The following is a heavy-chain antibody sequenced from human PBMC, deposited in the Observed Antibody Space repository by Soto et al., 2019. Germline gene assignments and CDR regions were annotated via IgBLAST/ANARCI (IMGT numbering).Heavy chain of an antibody. Sequence: GSLRLSCAASGFTFSDAWMSWVRQAPGAGLEWVGLIKGKTEGGTIDYAAPVKARFTISRDASKNTLYLQMNSLKTEDTAVYYCTTDPHSTGTKYWGQGTLVTVSS. J-gene: IGHJ4*02. CDR1: GFTFSDAW. D-gene: IGHD1-1*01. V-gene: IGHV3-15*01. CDR2: IKGKTEGGTI. CDR3: TTDPHSTGTKY.